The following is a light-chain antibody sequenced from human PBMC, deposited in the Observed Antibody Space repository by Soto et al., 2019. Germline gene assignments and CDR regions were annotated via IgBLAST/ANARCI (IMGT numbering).Light chain of an antibody. Sequence: QSVLTQTPSVSAAPGQKVTISCSGSNSNIGKNYVSWYQQLPGTAPKLLIYEDNKRPSGIPDRFSGSKSGTSSTLAITGLQTGDEAVYYCGTWDGSPNTVVFGGGTKLTVL. CDR3: GTWDGSPNTVV. CDR1: NSNIGKNY. V-gene: IGLV1-51*01. CDR2: EDN. J-gene: IGLJ3*02.